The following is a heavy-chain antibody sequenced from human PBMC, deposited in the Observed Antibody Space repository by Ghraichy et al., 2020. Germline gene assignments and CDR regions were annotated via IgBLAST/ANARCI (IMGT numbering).Heavy chain of an antibody. Sequence: SVKVSCKASGGTFSSYAISWVRQAPGQGLEWMGGIIPIFGTANYAQKFQGRVTITADESTSTAYMELSSLRSEDTAVYYCARGNMVYAHYSGYYYGMDVWGQGTTVTVSS. CDR3: ARGNMVYAHYSGYYYGMDV. CDR2: IIPIFGTA. D-gene: IGHD2-8*01. J-gene: IGHJ6*02. CDR1: GGTFSSYA. V-gene: IGHV1-69*13.